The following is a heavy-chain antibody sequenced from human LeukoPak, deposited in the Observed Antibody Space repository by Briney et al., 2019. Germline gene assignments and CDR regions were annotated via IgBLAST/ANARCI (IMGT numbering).Heavy chain of an antibody. CDR3: ARSIAARPIYYYYYMDV. CDR1: GDTFTSYG. V-gene: IGHV1-18*01. CDR2: ISAYNGNT. J-gene: IGHJ6*03. Sequence: ASVKVSCKASGDTFTSYGISWVRQAPGQGLEWMGWISAYNGNTNYAQKLQGRVTMTTDTSTSTAYMELRSLRSDDTAVYYCARSIAARPIYYYYYMDVWGKGTTVTISS. D-gene: IGHD6-6*01.